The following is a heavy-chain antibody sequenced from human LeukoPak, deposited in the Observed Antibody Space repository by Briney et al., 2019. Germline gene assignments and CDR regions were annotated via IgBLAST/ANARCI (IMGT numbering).Heavy chain of an antibody. Sequence: SETLSLTCTVSGGSISSSSYYWGWIRQPPGKGLEWIGSIYYNGSTYYNPSLKSRVTISVDTSKNQFSLKLSSVTAADTAVYYCASADMAVAGLFDYWGQGTLVTVSS. J-gene: IGHJ4*02. CDR3: ASADMAVAGLFDY. D-gene: IGHD6-19*01. CDR2: IYYNGST. CDR1: GGSISSSSYY. V-gene: IGHV4-39*01.